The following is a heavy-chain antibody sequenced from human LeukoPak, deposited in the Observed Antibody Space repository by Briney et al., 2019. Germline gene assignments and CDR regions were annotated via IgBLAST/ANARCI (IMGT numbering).Heavy chain of an antibody. CDR2: IKTDGSEA. J-gene: IGHJ6*02. CDR3: ASDAHEQWSLLGVYHYVFDV. V-gene: IGHV3-7*04. Sequence: GGSLSLSCAASGVTFNRYWRSWVRQAPGRGLEWVGQIKTDGSEAKSADSVRGRFTIARDNPKSSLYLQMNTLEVEDTAVDYFASDAHEQWSLLGVYHYVFDVWGQGTTLTVSS. CDR1: GVTFNRYW. D-gene: IGHD2-21*02.